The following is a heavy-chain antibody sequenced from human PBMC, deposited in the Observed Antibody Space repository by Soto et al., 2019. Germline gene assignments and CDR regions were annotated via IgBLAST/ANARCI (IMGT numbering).Heavy chain of an antibody. J-gene: IGHJ6*02. V-gene: IGHV1-18*01. D-gene: IGHD2-15*01. Sequence: QVQLVQSGAEVKKPGASVKVSCKASGYTFDRYGISWVRQAPGQGLEWMGWISTYNGNTNYAQKLKGRVTMTTDTCTSTAYMELRSLTSDDTAVYYCAREGYCSSGSCALYSHEYFGMDVWGQGTTVTVSS. CDR3: AREGYCSSGSCALYSHEYFGMDV. CDR1: GYTFDRYG. CDR2: ISTYNGNT.